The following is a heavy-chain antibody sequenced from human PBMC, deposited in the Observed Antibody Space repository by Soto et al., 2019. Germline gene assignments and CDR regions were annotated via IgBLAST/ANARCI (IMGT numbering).Heavy chain of an antibody. CDR2: ISYSGNT. D-gene: IGHD6-6*01. J-gene: IGHJ5*02. CDR1: GASFRTYY. CDR3: ARGRSSVASRPASPWFYT. V-gene: IGHV4-34*01. Sequence: SETRSLTCAVYGASFRTYYWSWIRQAPGKGLEWIGEISYSGNTNFNPSLKSRVTMSVDKSKKQLSLNLASVTAADTAIYYCARGRSSVASRPASPWFYTWCQGALVPVSS.